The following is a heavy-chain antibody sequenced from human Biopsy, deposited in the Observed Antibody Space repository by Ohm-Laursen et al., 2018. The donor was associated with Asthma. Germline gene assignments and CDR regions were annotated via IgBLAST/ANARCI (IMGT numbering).Heavy chain of an antibody. CDR1: GYTFINYA. CDR2: INAGNGNT. Sequence: ASVKVSCKASGYTFINYAIHWVRQAPGQRLEWMGWINAGNGNTKYSEKFQGRVTITRDTSASTAYMDLSSLRSEDMAVYYCARTYYDFLTGQVNDALAMWGQGTVVTVSS. CDR3: ARTYYDFLTGQVNDALAM. V-gene: IGHV1-3*01. J-gene: IGHJ3*02. D-gene: IGHD3-9*01.